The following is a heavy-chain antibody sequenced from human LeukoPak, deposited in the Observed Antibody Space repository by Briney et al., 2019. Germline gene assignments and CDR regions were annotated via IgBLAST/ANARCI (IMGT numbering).Heavy chain of an antibody. D-gene: IGHD4-17*01. J-gene: IGHJ5*02. CDR2: IIPIFGTA. CDR1: GGTFSSYA. CDR3: ARYYGDYRRWFDP. Sequence: SVKVSCKASGGTFSSYAISWVRQAPGQGLEWMGGIIPIFGTANYAQKFQGRVTITADESTSTAYMELSSLRSEDTAVYYCARYYGDYRRWFDPWGQGTLVTVSS. V-gene: IGHV1-69*13.